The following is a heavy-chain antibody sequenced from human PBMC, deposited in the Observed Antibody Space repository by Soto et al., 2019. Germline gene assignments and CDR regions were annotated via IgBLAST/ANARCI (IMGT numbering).Heavy chain of an antibody. Sequence: SPTLSLTCTISGDNVSSNSAAWNSIRQSPSRGLEWLGRTYYRPKWYNDYAVSVKSRITINPDTSKNQFSLQMNSLTADDTAVYYCAKDPARVLGAFDIWGQGTMVTVSS. CDR1: GDNVSSNSAA. CDR2: TYYRPKWYN. J-gene: IGHJ3*02. V-gene: IGHV6-1*01. D-gene: IGHD3-16*01. CDR3: AKDPARVLGAFDI.